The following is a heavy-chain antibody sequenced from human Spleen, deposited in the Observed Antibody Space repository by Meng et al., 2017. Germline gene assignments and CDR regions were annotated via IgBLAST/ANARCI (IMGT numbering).Heavy chain of an antibody. CDR3: ARGPTTMAHDFDY. V-gene: IGHV4-34*01. CDR1: GGSVSGYY. J-gene: IGHJ4*02. Sequence: QVELQQWVAGVLKPSATLSLCCVVSGGSVSGYYWSWIRQPPGKGLEWIGEINHSGSTNYNPSLESRATISVDTSQNNLSLKLSSVTAADSAVYYCARGPTTMAHDFDYWGQGTLVTVSS. CDR2: INHSGST. D-gene: IGHD4-11*01.